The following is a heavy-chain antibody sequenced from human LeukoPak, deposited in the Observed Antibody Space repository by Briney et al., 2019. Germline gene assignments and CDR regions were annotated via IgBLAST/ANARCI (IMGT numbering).Heavy chain of an antibody. D-gene: IGHD4-23*01. CDR1: GGSISSSSYY. V-gene: IGHV4-39*01. CDR2: IYYSGST. Sequence: SETLSLTCTVSGGSISSSSYYWGWIRQPPGKGLEWIGSIYYSGSTYYNPSLKSRVTISVDTSKNQFSLKLSSVTAADTAVYYCARTRAYGGRPDYWGQGTLVTVSS. J-gene: IGHJ4*02. CDR3: ARTRAYGGRPDY.